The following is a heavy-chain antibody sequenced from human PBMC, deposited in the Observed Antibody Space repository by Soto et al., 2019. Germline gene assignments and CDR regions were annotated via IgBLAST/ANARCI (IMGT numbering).Heavy chain of an antibody. CDR1: GFTFSSYA. Sequence: GGSLRLSCAASGFTFSSYAMSWVRQAPGKGLEWVSAISGSGGSTYYADSVKGRFTISRDNSKNTLYLQTNSLRAEDTAVYYCAKDRPDYDFWSGSFFRYYGMDVWGQGTTVTVYS. CDR3: AKDRPDYDFWSGSFFRYYGMDV. V-gene: IGHV3-23*01. D-gene: IGHD3-3*01. CDR2: ISGSGGST. J-gene: IGHJ6*02.